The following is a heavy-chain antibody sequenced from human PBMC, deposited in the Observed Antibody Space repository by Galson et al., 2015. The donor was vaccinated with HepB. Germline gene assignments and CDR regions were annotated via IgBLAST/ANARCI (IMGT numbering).Heavy chain of an antibody. CDR1: GYTFTSYG. CDR2: ISAYNGNT. CDR3: ARGLDYYDSSGAPYSYYMDV. V-gene: IGHV1-18*01. J-gene: IGHJ6*03. D-gene: IGHD3-22*01. Sequence: SVKVSCKASGYTFTSYGISWVRRAPGQGLEWMGWISAYNGNTNYAQKLQGRVTMTTDTSTSTAYMELRSLRSDDTAVYYCARGLDYYDSSGAPYSYYMDVWGKGTTVTVSS.